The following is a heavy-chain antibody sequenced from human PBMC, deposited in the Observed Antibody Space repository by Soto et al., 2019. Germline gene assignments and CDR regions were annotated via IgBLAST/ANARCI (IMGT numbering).Heavy chain of an antibody. D-gene: IGHD3-16*01. CDR3: ARPGEGVLFYYALDV. CDR1: GFTFSSYE. J-gene: IGHJ6*02. V-gene: IGHV3-48*03. CDR2: ISSSGSTI. Sequence: GGSLRLSCAASGFTFSSYEMNWVRQAPGKGLEWVSYISSSGSTIYYADSVKGRFTISRDNAKNSLYLQMNSLRDEDTAVYYCARPGEGVLFYYALDVWGQGTTVTV.